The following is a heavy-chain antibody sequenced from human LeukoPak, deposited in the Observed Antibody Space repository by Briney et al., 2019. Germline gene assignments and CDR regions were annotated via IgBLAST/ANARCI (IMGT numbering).Heavy chain of an antibody. D-gene: IGHD3-3*01. J-gene: IGHJ5*02. CDR1: GGSFSGYY. Sequence: SETLSLTCAVYGGSFSGYYWSWIRQPPGKGLEWIGEINHSGSTNYNPSLKSRVTISVDTSKNQFSLKLSSVTAADTAVYYCARIGIDFWSGYRNWFDPWGQGTLVTVSS. CDR3: ARIGIDFWSGYRNWFDP. V-gene: IGHV4-34*01. CDR2: INHSGST.